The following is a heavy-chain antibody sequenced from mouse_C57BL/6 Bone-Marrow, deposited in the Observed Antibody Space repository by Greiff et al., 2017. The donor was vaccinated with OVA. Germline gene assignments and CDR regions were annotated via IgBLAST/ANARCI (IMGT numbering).Heavy chain of an antibody. CDR3: ARSYYSNCFAY. Sequence: EVQRVESGGDLVKPGGSLKLSCAASGFTFSSYGMSWVRQTPDKRLEWVATISSGGSYTYYPDSVKVRFTISRDNAKNTLYLQMSSLKSEDTAMYYCARSYYSNCFAYWGQGTLVTVSA. CDR1: GFTFSSYG. J-gene: IGHJ3*01. V-gene: IGHV5-6*01. CDR2: ISSGGSYT. D-gene: IGHD2-5*01.